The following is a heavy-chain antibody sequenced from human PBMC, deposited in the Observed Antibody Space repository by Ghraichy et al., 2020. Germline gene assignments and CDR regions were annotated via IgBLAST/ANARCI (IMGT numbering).Heavy chain of an antibody. CDR1: GFSFSSYW. CDR3: ARDRARGMDV. J-gene: IGHJ6*02. D-gene: IGHD3-10*01. CDR2: IRQDGSDQ. Sequence: GESLNISCAASGFSFSSYWMSWVRQAPGKGLEWAANIRQDGSDQYYVDSVKGRFTISRDNAKNSLYLQMNSLRAEDTAVYYCARDRARGMDVWGQGTTVTVSS. V-gene: IGHV3-7*01.